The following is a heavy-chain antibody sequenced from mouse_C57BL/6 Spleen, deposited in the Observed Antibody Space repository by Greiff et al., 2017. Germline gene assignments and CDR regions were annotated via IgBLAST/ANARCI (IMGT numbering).Heavy chain of an antibody. J-gene: IGHJ2*01. V-gene: IGHV7-3*01. CDR3: ARYKGRSYYFDD. CDR1: GFTFTDYY. Sequence: EVQVVESGGGLVQPGGSLSLSCAASGFTFTDYYMSWVRQPPGKALEWLGFIRNKANGYTTEYSASVKGLFTISRDTTQSILYLQMNALRAEDSVTCYCARYKGRSYYFDDWGQGTTLTFSS. CDR2: IRNKANGYTT.